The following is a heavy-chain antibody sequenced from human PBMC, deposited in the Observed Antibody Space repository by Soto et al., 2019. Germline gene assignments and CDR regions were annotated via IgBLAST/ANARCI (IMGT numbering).Heavy chain of an antibody. D-gene: IGHD3-10*01. J-gene: IGHJ5*02. Sequence: PSETLSLTCTVSGGSISSYYLSWIRQPPGKGLEWIGYIYYSGSTNYNPSLKSRVTISVDTSKNQFSLKLSSVTAADTAVYYCARVGDWEYNWFDPWGQGTLVTVSS. CDR2: IYYSGST. CDR3: ARVGDWEYNWFDP. CDR1: GGSISSYY. V-gene: IGHV4-59*01.